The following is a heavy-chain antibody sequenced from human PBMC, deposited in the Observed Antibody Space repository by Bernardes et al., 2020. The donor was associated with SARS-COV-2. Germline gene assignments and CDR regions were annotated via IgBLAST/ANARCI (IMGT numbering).Heavy chain of an antibody. D-gene: IGHD2-2*01. V-gene: IGHV1-3*01. CDR1: GYTFTSYA. J-gene: IGHJ6*02. Sequence: ASVKVSCKASGYTFTSYAMHWVRQAPGQRLEWMGWINAGNGNTKYSQKFQGRVTITRDTSASTAYMELSSLRSEDTAVYYCASAVVVPAAPHYYYYYGMDVWGQGTTVTVSS. CDR3: ASAVVVPAAPHYYYYYGMDV. CDR2: INAGNGNT.